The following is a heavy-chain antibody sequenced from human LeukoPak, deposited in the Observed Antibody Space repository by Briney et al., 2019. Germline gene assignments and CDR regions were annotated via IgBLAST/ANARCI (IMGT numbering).Heavy chain of an antibody. D-gene: IGHD4-17*01. J-gene: IGHJ4*02. CDR1: GFTFSSYG. V-gene: IGHV3-53*01. CDR3: ARDRVGDGDYVGYFDY. Sequence: GGSLRLSCAASGFTFSSYGMHWVRQAPGKGLEWVAVIYSGGSTYYADSVKGRFTISRDNSKNTLYLQMNSLRAEDTAVYYCARDRVGDGDYVGYFDYWGQGTLVTVSS. CDR2: IYSGGST.